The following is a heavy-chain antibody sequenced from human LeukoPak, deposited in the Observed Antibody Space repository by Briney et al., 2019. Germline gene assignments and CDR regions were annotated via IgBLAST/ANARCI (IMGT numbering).Heavy chain of an antibody. J-gene: IGHJ4*02. Sequence: SETLSLTCAVYGGSFSGYYWSWIRQPPGKGLEWIGEINHSGSTNYNPSLKSRVTISVDTSKNQFSLKLSSVTAADTAVYYCVRDPGRRTDYWGQGTLVTVSS. CDR1: GGSFSGYY. D-gene: IGHD1-14*01. CDR2: INHSGST. CDR3: VRDPGRRTDY. V-gene: IGHV4-34*01.